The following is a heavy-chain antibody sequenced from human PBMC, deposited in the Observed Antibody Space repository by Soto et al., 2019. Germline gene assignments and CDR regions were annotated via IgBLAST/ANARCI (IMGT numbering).Heavy chain of an antibody. Sequence: SETLSLTCTVSVGSVSSDDDYWSWIRQSPGKGLEWIGYISNSGSTGYNPSLKNRLTMSVDRSKNQFTLRLTSVTAADTAVYFCATESGSTYGYFDYWGQGTQVTVSS. D-gene: IGHD5-18*01. CDR3: ATESGSTYGYFDY. J-gene: IGHJ4*02. CDR1: VGSVSSDDDY. V-gene: IGHV4-30-4*01. CDR2: ISNSGST.